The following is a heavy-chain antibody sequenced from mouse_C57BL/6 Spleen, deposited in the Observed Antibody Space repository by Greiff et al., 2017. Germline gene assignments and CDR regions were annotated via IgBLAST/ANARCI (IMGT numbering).Heavy chain of an antibody. D-gene: IGHD3-1*01. CDR2: SRNKANDYTT. V-gene: IGHV7-1*01. J-gene: IGHJ4*01. Sequence: EVQRVESGGGLVQSGRSLRLSCATSGFTFSDFYMEWVRQAPGKGLEWIAASRNKANDYTTEYSASVKGRFIVSRDTSQSILYLQMNALRAEDTAIYYCARDASARGAMDYWCQGTSVTVSS. CDR3: ARDASARGAMDY. CDR1: GFTFSDFY.